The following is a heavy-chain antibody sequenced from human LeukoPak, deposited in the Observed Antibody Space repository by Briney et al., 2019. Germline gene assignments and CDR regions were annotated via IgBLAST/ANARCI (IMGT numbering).Heavy chain of an antibody. CDR1: GFTFSSYG. Sequence: GGSLRLSCAASGFTFSSYGMHWVRQAPGKGLEWVAFIRYDGSNKYYADSVKGRFTISRDNSKNTLYLQMNSLRAEDTAVYYCAKDPVFYDFWSGYFDYWGQGTLVTVSS. J-gene: IGHJ4*02. D-gene: IGHD3-3*01. V-gene: IGHV3-30*02. CDR2: IRYDGSNK. CDR3: AKDPVFYDFWSGYFDY.